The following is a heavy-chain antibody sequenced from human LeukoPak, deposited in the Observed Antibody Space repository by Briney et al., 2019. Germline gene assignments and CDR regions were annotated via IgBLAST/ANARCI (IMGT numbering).Heavy chain of an antibody. Sequence: SETLSLTCTVSGYSISSGYYWGWIRQPPGKGLEWIGSIYHSGSTYYNPSLKSRVTISVDTSKNQFPLKLSSVTAANTAVYYCARGRCTNGVCYGLDYWGQGTLVTVSS. J-gene: IGHJ4*02. D-gene: IGHD2-8*01. CDR3: ARGRCTNGVCYGLDY. CDR1: GYSISSGYY. CDR2: IYHSGST. V-gene: IGHV4-38-2*02.